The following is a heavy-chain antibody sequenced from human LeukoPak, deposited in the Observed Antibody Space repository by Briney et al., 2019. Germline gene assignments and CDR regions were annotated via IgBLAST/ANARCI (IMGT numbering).Heavy chain of an antibody. V-gene: IGHV1-18*01. CDR2: ISAYNGNT. CDR3: ATVPPVDGVLMVYAGHLDY. D-gene: IGHD2-8*01. J-gene: IGHJ4*02. CDR1: GYTFTSYG. Sequence: ASVKVSCKASGYTFTSYGISWVRQAPGQGLEWMGWISAYNGNTNYAQKLQGRVTMTTDTSTSTACMELRSLRSDDTAVYYCATVPPVDGVLMVYAGHLDYWGQGTLVTVSS.